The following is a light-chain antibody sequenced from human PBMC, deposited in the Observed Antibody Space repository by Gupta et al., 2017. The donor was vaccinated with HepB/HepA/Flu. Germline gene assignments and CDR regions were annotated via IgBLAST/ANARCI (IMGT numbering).Light chain of an antibody. CDR2: GAS. CDR1: QSVSSNY. CDR3: QQYGSSPFT. V-gene: IGKV3-20*01. J-gene: IGKJ4*01. Sequence: EIVLTQSPGTLSLSPGERATLSCRASQSVSSNYLAWYQRKPGQAPRLLVYGASSRATGIPDRFSGSGSGTDFTLTISRLEPEDFAVYYCQQYGSSPFTFGGGTKVEIK.